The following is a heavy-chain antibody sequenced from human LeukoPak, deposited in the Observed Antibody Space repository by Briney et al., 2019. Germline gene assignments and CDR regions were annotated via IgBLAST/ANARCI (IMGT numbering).Heavy chain of an antibody. Sequence: RGSLRLSCAASGFTFSNAWMSWVRQAPGKGLEWVGRIKSKTDGGTTDYAPPVTGRFTISRDDSKNTLYLQMNSLKTEDTAVYYCATDLEVVTAFDYWGQGTLVTVSS. V-gene: IGHV3-15*01. CDR1: GFTFSNAW. CDR3: ATDLEVVTAFDY. J-gene: IGHJ4*02. CDR2: IKSKTDGGTT. D-gene: IGHD2-21*02.